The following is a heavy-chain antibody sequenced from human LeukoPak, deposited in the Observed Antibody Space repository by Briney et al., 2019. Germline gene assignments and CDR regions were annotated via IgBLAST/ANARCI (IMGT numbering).Heavy chain of an antibody. J-gene: IGHJ4*02. D-gene: IGHD3-22*01. CDR1: GFTFSSYS. CDR2: ISSSSSYI. Sequence: PGGSLRLSCAASGFTFSSYSMNWVRQAPGKGLEWVSSISSSSSYIYYADSVKGRFTISRDNPKNTLYLQMNSLRAEDTAVYYCAKDRDYYDSSGYYDPTPFDYWGQGSLVTVYS. CDR3: AKDRDYYDSSGYYDPTPFDY. V-gene: IGHV3-21*01.